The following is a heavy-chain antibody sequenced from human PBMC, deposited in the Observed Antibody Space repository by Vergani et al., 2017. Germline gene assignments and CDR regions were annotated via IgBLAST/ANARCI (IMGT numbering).Heavy chain of an antibody. Sequence: VQLVESGGGVVQPGRSLRLSCAASGFTFSSYAMHWVRQAPGKGLEWVAVISYDGSKKYYADSVKGRFTISRDNSKNTLYLQMNSLRAEDTAVYYCARVIKNCSGGSCYFVFDYWGQGTLVTVSS. V-gene: IGHV3-30-3*01. CDR1: GFTFSSYA. D-gene: IGHD2-15*01. CDR3: ARVIKNCSGGSCYFVFDY. CDR2: ISYDGSKK. J-gene: IGHJ4*02.